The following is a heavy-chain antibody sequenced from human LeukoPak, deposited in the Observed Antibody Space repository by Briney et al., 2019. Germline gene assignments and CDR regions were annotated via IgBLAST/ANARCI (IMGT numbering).Heavy chain of an antibody. CDR3: ARGQRRGIVVVQAAIRSFDY. Sequence: PSETLSLTCAVYGGSFSVYYWSWIRQPPGKGLEWLGEINHSGSTNSNPSLKSRVTISVDTSKNQFSLKLSSVTAADTAVYYCARGQRRGIVVVQAAIRSFDYWAREPWSPSPQ. D-gene: IGHD2-2*02. CDR1: GGSFSVYY. V-gene: IGHV4-34*01. J-gene: IGHJ4*02. CDR2: INHSGST.